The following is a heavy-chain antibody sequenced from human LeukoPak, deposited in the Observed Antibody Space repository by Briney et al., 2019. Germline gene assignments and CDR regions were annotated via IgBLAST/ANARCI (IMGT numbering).Heavy chain of an antibody. Sequence: GGSLRLSCAASGFSFSTYGMHWVRQTPGKGLVWVSRINGDGSATFYADSVKGRVTVSRDNAKNTLYLQMNSLRAEDTAVFYCARGGPYGTSSVDCWGQGTLVTVSS. CDR2: INGDGSAT. CDR1: GFSFSTYG. J-gene: IGHJ4*02. D-gene: IGHD6-6*01. V-gene: IGHV3-74*01. CDR3: ARGGPYGTSSVDC.